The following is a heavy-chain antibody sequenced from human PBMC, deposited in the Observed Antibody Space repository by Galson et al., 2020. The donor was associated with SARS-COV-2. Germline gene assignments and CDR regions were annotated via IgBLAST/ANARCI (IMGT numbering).Heavy chain of an antibody. J-gene: IGHJ4*02. CDR2: ISSSSSYI. CDR1: GFTFSSYS. CDR3: ARDPYYDILTGYIVY. D-gene: IGHD3-9*01. V-gene: IGHV3-21*01. Sequence: GGSLRLSCAASGFTFSSYSMNWVRQAPGKGLEWVSSISSSSSYIYYADSVKGRFTISRDNAKNSLYLQMNSLRAEDTAVYYCARDPYYDILTGYIVYWGQGTLVTVSS.